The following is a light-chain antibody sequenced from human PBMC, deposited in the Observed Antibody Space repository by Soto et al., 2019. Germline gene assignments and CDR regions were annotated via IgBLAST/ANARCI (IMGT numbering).Light chain of an antibody. CDR2: GAS. CDR1: QSVRSSY. Sequence: EIVLTQSPGTLSLSPGERATLSCRASQSVRSSYLAWYQQKPGQAPRLLIYGASTRATGIPDRFSGSGSGTDFTLTIRRLAPEDFAVYYCQQYGSSFTFGPGTKVDIK. J-gene: IGKJ3*01. V-gene: IGKV3-20*01. CDR3: QQYGSSFT.